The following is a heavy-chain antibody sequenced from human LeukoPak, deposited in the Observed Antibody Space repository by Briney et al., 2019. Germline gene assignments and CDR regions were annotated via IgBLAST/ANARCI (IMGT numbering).Heavy chain of an antibody. V-gene: IGHV3-11*01. CDR3: AREFTQRDY. J-gene: IGHJ4*02. CDR1: GFTFSDYY. Sequence: GGSLRLSCVASGFTFSDYYMSWIRQAPGKGLEWVSYISGSDGTIKYADSVKGRFTISRDNARNSLYLQMNSLRVEDTAVYYCAREFTQRDYWGQGTLVTVSS. CDR2: ISGSDGTI.